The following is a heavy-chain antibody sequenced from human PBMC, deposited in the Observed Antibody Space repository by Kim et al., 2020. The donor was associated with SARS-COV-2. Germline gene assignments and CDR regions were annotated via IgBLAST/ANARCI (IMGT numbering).Heavy chain of an antibody. CDR1: GYSFTSYW. J-gene: IGHJ3*02. V-gene: IGHV5-51*01. Sequence: GESLKISCKGSGYSFTSYWIGWVRQMPGKGLEWMGIIYPGDSDTRYSPSFQGQVTIPADKSISTAYLQWSSLKASDTAMYYCAREGGVGATTKDAFDIWGQGTMVTVSS. CDR2: IYPGDSDT. D-gene: IGHD1-26*01. CDR3: AREGGVGATTKDAFDI.